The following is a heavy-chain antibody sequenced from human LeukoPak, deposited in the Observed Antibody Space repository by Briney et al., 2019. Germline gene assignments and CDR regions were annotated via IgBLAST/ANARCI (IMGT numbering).Heavy chain of an antibody. Sequence: SVKVSCKASGGTFSSYVISWVRQAPEQGLEWMGGIIPIFGTANNAQKFQGRVTITADESTSTAYMELSSLRSEDTAVYYCWGGGWKKPFDYWGQGTLVTVSS. CDR3: WGGGWKKPFDY. CDR1: GGTFSSYV. V-gene: IGHV1-69*01. D-gene: IGHD2-21*01. CDR2: IIPIFGTA. J-gene: IGHJ4*02.